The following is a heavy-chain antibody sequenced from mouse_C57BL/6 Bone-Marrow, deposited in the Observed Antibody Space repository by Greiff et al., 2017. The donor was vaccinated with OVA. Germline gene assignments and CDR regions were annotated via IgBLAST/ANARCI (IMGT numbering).Heavy chain of an antibody. CDR1: GYTFTDYY. D-gene: IGHD2-4*01. J-gene: IGHJ2*01. V-gene: IGHV1-26*01. Sequence: EVQLQQSGPELVKPGASVKISCKASGYTFTDYYMNWVKQSHGKSLEWIGDINPNNGGTSYNQKFKGKATLTVDKSSSTAYMELRSLTSEDSAVYYCARGPFYYDYDVLFDYWGQGTTLTVSS. CDR2: INPNNGGT. CDR3: ARGPFYYDYDVLFDY.